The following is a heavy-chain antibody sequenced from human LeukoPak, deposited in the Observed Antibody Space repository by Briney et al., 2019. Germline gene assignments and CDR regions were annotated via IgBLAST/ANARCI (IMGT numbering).Heavy chain of an antibody. Sequence: PGGSLRLSCAASGFTFDDYAMHWVRQAPGKGLEWVSGISWNSGSLGYADSVKGRFTISRDNAKNSLYLQMNSLRAEDTALYYCAKDRYGGNSGYFQHWGQGTLVTVSS. D-gene: IGHD4-23*01. V-gene: IGHV3-9*01. CDR3: AKDRYGGNSGYFQH. J-gene: IGHJ1*01. CDR1: GFTFDDYA. CDR2: ISWNSGSL.